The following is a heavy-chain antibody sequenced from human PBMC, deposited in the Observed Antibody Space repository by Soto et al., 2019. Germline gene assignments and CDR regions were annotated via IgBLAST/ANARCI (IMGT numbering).Heavy chain of an antibody. Sequence: PSETLSLTCTVPGGSVNIGTYCWSWIRQPPGKGLECIGFIHYSGSTNYNPSLKGRVTMSVDTSKNQFSLKLTSVNTADTAIYYCTRGGDPYKTGHWGQGTLVTVSS. J-gene: IGHJ4*02. CDR2: IHYSGST. CDR1: GGSVNIGTYC. D-gene: IGHD2-21*01. V-gene: IGHV4-61*01. CDR3: TRGGDPYKTGH.